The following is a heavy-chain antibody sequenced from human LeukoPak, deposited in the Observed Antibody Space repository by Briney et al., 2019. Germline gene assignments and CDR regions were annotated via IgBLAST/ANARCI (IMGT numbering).Heavy chain of an antibody. CDR1: GYTFTGYY. CDR2: INPSGGST. CDR3: ARDRPNYDILTGYSPAFWFDP. J-gene: IGHJ5*02. V-gene: IGHV1-46*01. Sequence: ASVKVSCKASGYTFTGYYMHWVRQAPGQGLEWMGIINPSGGSTSYAQKFQGRVTMTRDTSTSTVYMELSSLRSEDTAVYYCARDRPNYDILTGYSPAFWFDPWGQGTLVTVSS. D-gene: IGHD3-9*01.